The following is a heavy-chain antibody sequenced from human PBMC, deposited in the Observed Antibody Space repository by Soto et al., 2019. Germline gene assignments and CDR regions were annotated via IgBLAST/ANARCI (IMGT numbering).Heavy chain of an antibody. CDR1: RDSFTIYW. D-gene: IGHD1-1*01. CDR3: ARRLLQLEAFDI. V-gene: IGHV5-51*01. J-gene: IGHJ3*02. CDR2: IYPGDSDT. Sequence: PGQPIKVCKTGSRDSFTIYWIAWLRQMPGKGLEWMGIIYPGDSDTRYSPSFQGQVTISADKSISTAYLQWSSLKASDTAMYYCARRLLQLEAFDIWGQGTMVTVSS.